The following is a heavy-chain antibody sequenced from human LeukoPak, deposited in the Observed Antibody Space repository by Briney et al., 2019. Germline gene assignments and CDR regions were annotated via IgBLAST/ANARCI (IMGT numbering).Heavy chain of an antibody. V-gene: IGHV4-59*11. Sequence: SETLSLTCTVSGGSISSHYWSWIRQPPGKGLEWIGYIYYSGSTNYNPSLRSRVTISVDTSKNQFSLKLSSVTAADTAVYYCARKTVLRLFDYWGQGTLVTVSS. CDR2: IYYSGST. CDR3: ARKTVLRLFDY. CDR1: GGSISSHY. J-gene: IGHJ4*02. D-gene: IGHD4-17*01.